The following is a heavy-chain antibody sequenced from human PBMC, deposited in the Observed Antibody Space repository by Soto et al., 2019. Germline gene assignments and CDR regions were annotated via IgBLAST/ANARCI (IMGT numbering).Heavy chain of an antibody. CDR2: ISYDGSNK. V-gene: IGHV3-30*03. D-gene: IGHD6-19*01. J-gene: IGHJ4*02. CDR1: GFTFSSYG. CDR3: ARQWLDSYYFDY. Sequence: GGSLRLSCAASGFTFSSYGMHWVRQAPGKGLEWVAVISYDGSNKYYADSVKGRFTISRDNSKNTLYLQMNSLRAEDTAVYYCARQWLDSYYFDYWGQGTLVTVSS.